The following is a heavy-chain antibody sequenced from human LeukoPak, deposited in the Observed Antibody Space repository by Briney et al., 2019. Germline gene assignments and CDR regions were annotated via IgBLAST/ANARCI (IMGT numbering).Heavy chain of an antibody. V-gene: IGHV3-48*01. D-gene: IGHD2-15*01. J-gene: IGHJ4*02. Sequence: PGGSLRLSCAASGFTFSSYSMNWVRQAPGKGLEWVSYISSSSSTIYYADSVKGRFTISRDNAKNSLYLQMNSLRAEDTAVYYCTSLAGIYCSGGSCYFDYWGQGTLVTVSS. CDR3: TSLAGIYCSGGSCYFDY. CDR2: ISSSSSTI. CDR1: GFTFSSYS.